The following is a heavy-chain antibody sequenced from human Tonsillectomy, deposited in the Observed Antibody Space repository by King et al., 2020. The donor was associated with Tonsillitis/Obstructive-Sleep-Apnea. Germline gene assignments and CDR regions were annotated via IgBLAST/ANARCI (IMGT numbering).Heavy chain of an antibody. J-gene: IGHJ3*02. V-gene: IGHV3-66*01. CDR3: ASDGGRNAFDI. Sequence: VQLVESGGDLVQPGGSLRLSCAASGFTVSNNYMSWVRQAPGKGLEWVSVIYSGAGTYYADSVKGRFTISRENSKNTLYFQMNSLRAEDTAVYYCASDGGRNAFDIWGQGTMVTASS. D-gene: IGHD3-3*01. CDR2: IYSGAGT. CDR1: GFTVSNNY.